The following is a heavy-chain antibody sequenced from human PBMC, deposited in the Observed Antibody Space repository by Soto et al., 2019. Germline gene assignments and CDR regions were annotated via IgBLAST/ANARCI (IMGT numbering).Heavy chain of an antibody. Sequence: ASVKVSCKASGYTFTNYGISWVRQAPGQGLEWMGWITTYNGNTNYAQKFQGRVTMTTDTSTSTAYIELRSLRSDDTAVYYCALTMVATGAWGQGTLVTVSS. J-gene: IGHJ5*02. CDR2: ITTYNGNT. D-gene: IGHD6-13*01. CDR1: GYTFTNYG. V-gene: IGHV1-18*01. CDR3: ALTMVATGA.